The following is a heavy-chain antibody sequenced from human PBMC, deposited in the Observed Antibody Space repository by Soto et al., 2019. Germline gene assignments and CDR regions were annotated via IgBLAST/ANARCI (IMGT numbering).Heavy chain of an antibody. CDR1: GGSVSGDKNY. CDR3: ATSPRFPFDF. D-gene: IGHD3-16*01. V-gene: IGHV4-61*01. CDR2: ISYSGAT. Sequence: QVQLQESGPGLVKPSETLSLTCSVSGGSVSGDKNYWSWIRQSPGKGLEWIGFISYSGATIYNPSLKSRLTISVDRSKNQFSLRLSSVTASDTALYYCATSPRFPFDFWGQGTTVIVSS. J-gene: IGHJ3*01.